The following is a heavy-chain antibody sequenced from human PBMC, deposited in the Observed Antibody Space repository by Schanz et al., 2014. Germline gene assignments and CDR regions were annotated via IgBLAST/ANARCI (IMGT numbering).Heavy chain of an antibody. V-gene: IGHV3-23*04. Sequence: VQLVESGGDLVKPGGSLRLSCAASGFTFSIYGMSWVRQAPGKGLEWVSGIGGSGDSTHYADSVKGRFIISRDNSKNTMYLQMNSLRAEDTAVYYCVKDLQRELLRDDHYYGMDVWGQGTTVTVSS. CDR2: IGGSGDST. J-gene: IGHJ6*02. D-gene: IGHD1-26*01. CDR3: VKDLQRELLRDDHYYGMDV. CDR1: GFTFSIYG.